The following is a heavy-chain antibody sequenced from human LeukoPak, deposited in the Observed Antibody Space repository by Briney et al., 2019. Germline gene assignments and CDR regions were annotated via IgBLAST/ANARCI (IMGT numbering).Heavy chain of an antibody. D-gene: IGHD3-3*01. J-gene: IGHJ4*02. CDR3: ARHYSYDFWSGYPYYFDY. CDR2: IYHSGST. Sequence: PSETLSLTCAVSGYSISSGYYWGWIRQPPGKGLEWIGSIYHSGSTYYNPSLKSRVTISVDTSKNQFSLKLSSVTAADTAVYYCARHYSYDFWSGYPYYFDYWGQGTLVTVSS. V-gene: IGHV4-38-2*01. CDR1: GYSISSGYY.